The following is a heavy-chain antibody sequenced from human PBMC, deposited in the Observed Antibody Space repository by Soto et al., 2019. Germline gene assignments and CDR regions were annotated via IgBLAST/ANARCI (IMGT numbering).Heavy chain of an antibody. CDR1: GGSVSTGSYY. CDR3: ARGRLLPAVNFDY. Sequence: PSETLSLTCTVSGGSVSTGSYYWTWIRQPPGKGLEWIGHIYYSGSTNYNPSLKSRVTISLDRSRNHFSLQLTSVTAADTAVYYCARGRLLPAVNFDYWGQGAQVTVSS. J-gene: IGHJ4*02. V-gene: IGHV4-61*03. CDR2: IYYSGST. D-gene: IGHD2-2*01.